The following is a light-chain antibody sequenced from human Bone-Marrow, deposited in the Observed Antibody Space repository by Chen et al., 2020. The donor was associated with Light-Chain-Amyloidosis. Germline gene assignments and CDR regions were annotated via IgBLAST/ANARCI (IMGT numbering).Light chain of an antibody. V-gene: IGLV2-14*01. CDR2: EVS. CDR1: SSDVGGYDF. CDR3: SSYTARSTLV. J-gene: IGLJ3*02. Sequence: QSALTQPASLSGSPGQSITISCTGTSSDVGGYDFVSWYQQHPGKAPKFMISEVSNRPSGVPNRFSISKSGNTASLTSSGLQAEDEAHYYCSSYTARSTLVFGGGTKVTVL.